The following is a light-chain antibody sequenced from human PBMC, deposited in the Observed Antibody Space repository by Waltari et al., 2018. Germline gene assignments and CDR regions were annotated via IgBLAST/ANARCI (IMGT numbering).Light chain of an antibody. CDR3: CSYAGRRTLV. CDR1: SSDVGSQNL. J-gene: IGLJ3*02. Sequence: QSALTQPAAVSGSPGQTITISCTGTSSDVGSQNLVSWYQASPGKAPKLVIYEDTKRPSGSSDRFSGSKSGNTASLTISGLQAEDEADYYRCSYAGRRTLVFGGGTKVTVL. CDR2: EDT. V-gene: IGLV2-23*01.